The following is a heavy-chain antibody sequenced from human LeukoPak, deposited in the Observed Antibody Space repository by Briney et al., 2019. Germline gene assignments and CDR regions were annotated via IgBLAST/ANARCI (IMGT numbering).Heavy chain of an antibody. CDR3: TKVADYYGSGSCDY. J-gene: IGHJ4*02. CDR1: GLTFSSYA. Sequence: GGSLRLSCAASGLTFSSYAMSWVRQAPGKGLEWVSAISGSGGSTYYADSVKGRFTISRDNSKHTLYLQMNSRRAEDTAVYYCTKVADYYGSGSCDYWGQGTLVTVSS. D-gene: IGHD3-10*01. CDR2: ISGSGGST. V-gene: IGHV3-23*01.